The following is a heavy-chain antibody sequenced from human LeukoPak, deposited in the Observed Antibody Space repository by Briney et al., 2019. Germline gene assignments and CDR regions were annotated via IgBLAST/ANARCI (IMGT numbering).Heavy chain of an antibody. D-gene: IGHD5-24*01. CDR3: ARVADGDKYGGRDY. V-gene: IGHV3-74*01. CDR2: IINDGSST. J-gene: IGHJ4*02. CDR1: GFGFSSYG. Sequence: GGSLRLSCAASGFGFSSYGMHWVRQAPGKGLEWVSRIINDGSSTTYADSVKGRFTISRDNAKDTLYLQMNSLRVEDTAVYYCARVADGDKYGGRDYWGQGALVIVSS.